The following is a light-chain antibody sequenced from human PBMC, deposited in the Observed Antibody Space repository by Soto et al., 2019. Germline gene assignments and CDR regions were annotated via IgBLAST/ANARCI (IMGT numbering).Light chain of an antibody. Sequence: DIQMTQSPSSLSASVGYRFTITCRASQSISSWLAWYQQKPGKAPKLLIYDASSLQSGVPSRFSGSGSGTEFTLTISSLQPEDFATYYCLQHNSYPPAFGQGTTVDIK. J-gene: IGKJ1*01. CDR2: DAS. V-gene: IGKV1-5*01. CDR1: QSISSW. CDR3: LQHNSYPPA.